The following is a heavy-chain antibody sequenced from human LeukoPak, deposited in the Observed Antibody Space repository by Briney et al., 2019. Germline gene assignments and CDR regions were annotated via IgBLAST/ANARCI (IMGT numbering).Heavy chain of an antibody. CDR3: ARDRTTVTTKDFRKWFDP. CDR1: GFTLSGYS. D-gene: IGHD4-17*01. V-gene: IGHV3-21*01. CDR2: ISSSSSYI. Sequence: PGGSLRLSCAASGFTLSGYSMNWVRQAPGKGLEWVSSISSSSSYIYYADSVKGRFTISRDNAKNSLYLQMNSLRAEDTAVYYCARDRTTVTTKDFRKWFDPWGQGTLVTVSS. J-gene: IGHJ5*02.